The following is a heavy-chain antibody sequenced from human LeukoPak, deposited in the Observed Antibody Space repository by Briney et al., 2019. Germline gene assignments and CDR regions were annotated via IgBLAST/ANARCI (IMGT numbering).Heavy chain of an antibody. Sequence: SGTLSLTCAVSGGSLSSSNWWSWVRQPPGKGLEWIGEIYHSGSTNYNPSLKSRVTISVDKSKNQFSLKLSSVTAADTAVYYCAGLGYCSGGSCYYFDYWGQGTLVTVSS. J-gene: IGHJ4*02. D-gene: IGHD2-15*01. CDR3: AGLGYCSGGSCYYFDY. CDR2: IYHSGST. CDR1: GGSLSSSNW. V-gene: IGHV4-4*02.